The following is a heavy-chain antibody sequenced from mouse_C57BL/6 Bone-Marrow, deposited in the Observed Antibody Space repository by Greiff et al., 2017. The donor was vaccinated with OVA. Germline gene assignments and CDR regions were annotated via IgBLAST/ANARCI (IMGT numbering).Heavy chain of an antibody. CDR3: TRIYYSNYDDY. CDR1: GYTFTSYW. J-gene: IGHJ2*01. D-gene: IGHD2-5*01. V-gene: IGHV1-5*01. CDR2: IYPGNSDT. Sequence: VHVKQSGTVLARPGASVKMSCKTSGYTFTSYWMHWVKQRPGQGLEWIGAIYPGNSDTSYNQKFKGKAKLTAVTSASTAYMELSSLTNEDSAVYYCTRIYYSNYDDYWGQGTTLTVSS.